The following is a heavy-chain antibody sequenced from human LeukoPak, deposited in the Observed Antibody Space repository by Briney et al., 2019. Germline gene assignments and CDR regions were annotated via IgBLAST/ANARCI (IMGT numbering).Heavy chain of an antibody. J-gene: IGHJ4*02. CDR1: GFTFSSYA. CDR3: AKDPLYSGGHRPLAVYYFDY. Sequence: PGGSLRLSCAASGFTFSSYAMSWVRQAPGKGLEWVSAISGSGGSTYYADSVKGRFTISRDNSKNTLYLQMNSLRAEDTAVYYCAKDPLYSGGHRPLAVYYFDYWGQGTLVTVSS. V-gene: IGHV3-23*01. D-gene: IGHD1-26*01. CDR2: ISGSGGST.